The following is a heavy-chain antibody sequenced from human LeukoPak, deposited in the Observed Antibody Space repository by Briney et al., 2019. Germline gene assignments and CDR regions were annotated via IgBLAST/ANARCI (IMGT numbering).Heavy chain of an antibody. D-gene: IGHD6-19*01. J-gene: IGHJ4*02. V-gene: IGHV3-53*01. CDR1: GFTVSSNS. CDR2: IYSDNT. Sequence: GGSLRLSCTVSGFTVSSNSMSWVRQAPGKGLEWVSFIYSDNTHYSDSVKGRFTISRDNAKNTLYLQMNSLRAEDTAVYYCASGQWLVRDYWGQGTLVTVSS. CDR3: ASGQWLVRDY.